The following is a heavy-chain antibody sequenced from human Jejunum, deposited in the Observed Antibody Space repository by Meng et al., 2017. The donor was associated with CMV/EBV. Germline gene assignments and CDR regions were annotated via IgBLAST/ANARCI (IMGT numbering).Heavy chain of an antibody. CDR1: GYSLTSNG. Sequence: QVQLVQSGAEVKKPWASVKVSCKASGYSLTSNGIGWVRQAPGQGLEWMSWISGYNGNTNYAHQFQGRVTMTTDTSTNTAYMELRSLRSDDTAVYYCTKGRTVVVIPTGDFDSWGQGTLVTVSS. D-gene: IGHD2-2*01. V-gene: IGHV1-18*01. CDR3: TKGRTVVVIPTGDFDS. CDR2: ISGYNGNT. J-gene: IGHJ4*02.